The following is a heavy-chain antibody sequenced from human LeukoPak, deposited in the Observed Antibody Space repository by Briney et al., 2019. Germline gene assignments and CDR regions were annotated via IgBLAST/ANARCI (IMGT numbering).Heavy chain of an antibody. V-gene: IGHV3-7*01. CDR2: IKQDGSGK. Sequence: SGGSLRLSCAASGFTFSSYWMSWVRQAPGKGLEWAANIKQDGSGKYYVDSVKGRFTISRDNAKNSLYLQMNSLRAEDTAVYYCARAMVRGVTQYYFDYWGQGTLVTVSS. D-gene: IGHD3-10*01. CDR1: GFTFSSYW. J-gene: IGHJ4*02. CDR3: ARAMVRGVTQYYFDY.